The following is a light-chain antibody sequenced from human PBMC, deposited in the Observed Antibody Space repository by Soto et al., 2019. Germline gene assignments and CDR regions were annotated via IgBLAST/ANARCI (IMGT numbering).Light chain of an antibody. V-gene: IGLV2-8*01. J-gene: IGLJ1*01. Sequence: VLTQPPSASGSPGQSVTISCTGTSSDVGGYNYVSWYQQHPGKAPKLMIYEVSKRPSGIPDRFSGSKSGNTASLNVSGLQAEDEADYYCSSYAGSNNLGHVFGTGTKVTVL. CDR2: EVS. CDR3: SSYAGSNNLGHV. CDR1: SSDVGGYNY.